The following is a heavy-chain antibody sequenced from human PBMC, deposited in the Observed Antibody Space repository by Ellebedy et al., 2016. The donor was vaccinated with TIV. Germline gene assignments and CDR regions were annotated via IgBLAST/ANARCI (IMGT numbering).Heavy chain of an antibody. CDR2: GST. CDR1: GGSISSYY. V-gene: IGHV4-59*12. Sequence: SETLSLXXTVSGGSISSYYWSWIRQPPGSGSTNYNPSLKSRVTISLDTSKNQFSLKLSSVTAADTAVYYCARVGVVGAQPGMDVWGQGTTVTVSS. J-gene: IGHJ6*02. D-gene: IGHD1-26*01. CDR3: ARVGVVGAQPGMDV.